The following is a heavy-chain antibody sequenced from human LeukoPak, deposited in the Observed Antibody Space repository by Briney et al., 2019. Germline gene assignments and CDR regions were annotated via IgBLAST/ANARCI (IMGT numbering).Heavy chain of an antibody. CDR2: INHSGST. V-gene: IGHV4-34*01. Sequence: NASETLSLTCAVYGGSFSGYYWSWIRQPPGKGLEWIGEINHSGSTNYNPSLKSRVTISVDTSKNQFSLKLSSVTAADTAVYYCARASIYSSSSGLWFDPWGQGTLVTVSS. D-gene: IGHD6-6*01. J-gene: IGHJ5*02. CDR1: GGSFSGYY. CDR3: ARASIYSSSSGLWFDP.